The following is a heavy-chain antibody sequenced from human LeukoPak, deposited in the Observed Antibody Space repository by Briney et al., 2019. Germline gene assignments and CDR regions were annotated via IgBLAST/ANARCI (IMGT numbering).Heavy chain of an antibody. CDR1: GFTFSSYG. CDR2: IWYDGSNK. D-gene: IGHD4-23*01. CDR3: VLSRLRWHGDYYYDMDV. V-gene: IGHV3-33*01. Sequence: GGSLRLSCAASGFTFSSYGMHWVRQAPGKGLEWVAVIWYDGSNKYYADSVKGRFTISRDNSKNTLYLQMNSLRAEDTAVYYCVLSRLRWHGDYYYDMDVWGKGTTVTVSS. J-gene: IGHJ6*03.